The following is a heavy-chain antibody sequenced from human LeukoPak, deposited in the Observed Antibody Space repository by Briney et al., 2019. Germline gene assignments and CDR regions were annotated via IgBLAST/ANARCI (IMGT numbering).Heavy chain of an antibody. CDR2: INHSGST. CDR3: ARGPRGYCSSSSCHGPDY. J-gene: IGHJ4*02. D-gene: IGHD2-2*01. Sequence: SETLSLTCAVYGDSFSGFYWRWIRQPPGKGLEWIGEINHSGSTNYNPSLKSRVTISADTSKNQFSLRLTSVTAADTAVYYCARGPRGYCSSSSCHGPDYWGQGTLVTVSS. V-gene: IGHV4-34*01. CDR1: GDSFSGFY.